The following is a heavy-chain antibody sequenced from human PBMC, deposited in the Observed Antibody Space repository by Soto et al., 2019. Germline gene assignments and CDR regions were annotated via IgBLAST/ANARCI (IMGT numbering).Heavy chain of an antibody. D-gene: IGHD2-2*01. CDR1: RYTFTSHY. J-gene: IGHJ5*02. CDR3: ASDMSTT. Sequence: QVQLVQSGGEVKKPGASVKVSCKASRYTFTSHYINWMRQATGQGLEWMGWMNPNSGHTNYAQKFQGRVTMTRDTSISTAYMELTNLRSADTAIYYCASDMSTTWGQGTLVTVSS. CDR2: MNPNSGHT. V-gene: IGHV1-8*01.